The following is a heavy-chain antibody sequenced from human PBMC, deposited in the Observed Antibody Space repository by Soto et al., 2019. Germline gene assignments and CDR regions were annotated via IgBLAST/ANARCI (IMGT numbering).Heavy chain of an antibody. CDR3: AKGPHYYGSGGEYGMED. CDR2: ISGSGGST. V-gene: IGHV3-23*01. CDR1: GFTFSSYA. J-gene: IGHJ6*02. D-gene: IGHD3-10*01. Sequence: HPGGSLRLSCAASGFTFSSYAMSWVRQAPGKGLEWVSAISGSGGSTYYADSVKGRFTISRDNSKSTLYLQMNSLRAEDTAVYYCAKGPHYYGSGGEYGMEDWCQGTAVTISS.